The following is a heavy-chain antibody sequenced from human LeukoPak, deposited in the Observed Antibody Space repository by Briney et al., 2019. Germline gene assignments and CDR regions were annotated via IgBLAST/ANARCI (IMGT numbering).Heavy chain of an antibody. J-gene: IGHJ4*02. CDR2: INCGGST. Sequence: SETLSLTCAVYGGSFSGYYWGWIRQPPGKGLEWIGEINCGGSTNYNPSLKSRVTISIDTSRNYFFLKLSSVTAADTAVYYCARGRGTGSYFYDWGQGTLVTVSS. CDR1: GGSFSGYY. CDR3: ARGRGTGSYFYD. D-gene: IGHD3/OR15-3a*01. V-gene: IGHV4-34*01.